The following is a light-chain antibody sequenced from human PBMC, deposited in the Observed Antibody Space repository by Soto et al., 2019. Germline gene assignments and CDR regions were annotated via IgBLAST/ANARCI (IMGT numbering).Light chain of an antibody. CDR2: GAS. Sequence: EIVMPQSPATLSVSQGERATLSFRASQSVSSNLAWYQQKPGQAPRLLIYGASSRATGIPARFSGSGSGTEFTLTISSLQSEDFAAYYCLQDYDSPRTFGQGTKVDIK. CDR3: LQDYDSPRT. J-gene: IGKJ1*01. CDR1: QSVSSN. V-gene: IGKV3-15*01.